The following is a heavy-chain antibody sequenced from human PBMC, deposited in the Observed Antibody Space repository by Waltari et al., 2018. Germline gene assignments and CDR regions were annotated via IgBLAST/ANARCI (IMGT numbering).Heavy chain of an antibody. CDR1: GGTFSSYA. V-gene: IGHV1-69*01. CDR3: ARTYSSSSLYYFDY. CDR2: ISPILGTA. J-gene: IGHJ4*02. D-gene: IGHD6-6*01. Sequence: QVQLVQSGAEVKKPGSSVKVSCKASGGTFSSYAISWVRQAPGQGLEWMGGISPILGTANNAQKFQGRVTITADESTSTAYMELSSLRSEDTAVYYCARTYSSSSLYYFDYWGQGTLVTVSS.